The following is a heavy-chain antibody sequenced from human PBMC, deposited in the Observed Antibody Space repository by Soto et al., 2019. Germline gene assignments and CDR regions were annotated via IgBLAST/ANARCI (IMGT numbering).Heavy chain of an antibody. D-gene: IGHD2-2*01. Sequence: ASVKVSCKASGYTFTGYYMHWVRQAPGQGLEWMGWINPNSGGTNYAQKFQGWVTMTGDTSISTAYMELSRLRSDDTAVYYCAREKGLYCSSTSCPFDIWGQGTMVTVSS. CDR3: AREKGLYCSSTSCPFDI. CDR2: INPNSGGT. V-gene: IGHV1-2*04. CDR1: GYTFTGYY. J-gene: IGHJ3*02.